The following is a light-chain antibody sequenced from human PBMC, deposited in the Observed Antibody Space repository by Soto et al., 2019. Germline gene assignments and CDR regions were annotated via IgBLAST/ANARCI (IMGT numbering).Light chain of an antibody. CDR2: GVS. J-gene: IGKJ1*01. CDR3: QQYNSWPQT. Sequence: IVLTQSPATLSLSPGERATLSCGASQTVSRYLAWYQQKPGQAPRLLIYGVSTMASGIPTRFSGSVSGTQFTLTISSLQSEDFAVYYCQQYNSWPQTFGQGTKVDI. CDR1: QTVSRY. V-gene: IGKV3-15*01.